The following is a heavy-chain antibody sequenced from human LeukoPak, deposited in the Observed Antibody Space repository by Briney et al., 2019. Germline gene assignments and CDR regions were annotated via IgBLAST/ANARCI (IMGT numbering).Heavy chain of an antibody. Sequence: PGGSLRLSCAASGFTSSDYYMSWIRQAPGKGLEWVSYISSSGSTIYYADSVKGRFTISRDNAKNSLYLQMNSLRAEDTAVYYCARAPRLSSAFDYWGQGTLVTVSS. CDR2: ISSSGSTI. D-gene: IGHD6-6*01. V-gene: IGHV3-11*01. CDR1: GFTSSDYY. J-gene: IGHJ4*02. CDR3: ARAPRLSSAFDY.